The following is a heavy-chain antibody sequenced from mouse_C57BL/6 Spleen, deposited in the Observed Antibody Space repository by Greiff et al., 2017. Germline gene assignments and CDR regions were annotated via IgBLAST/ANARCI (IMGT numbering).Heavy chain of an antibody. Sequence: QVQLQQSGPELVKPGASVKISCKASGYAFTSSWMNWVKQRPGKGLEWIGRIYPGDGDTNYNGKFKGKATLTADKSSSTAYMQLSSLPSEDSAVYFCAREGVYYAMDDWGKGASVT. J-gene: IGHJ4*01. CDR2: IYPGDGDT. CDR1: GYAFTSSW. V-gene: IGHV1-82*01. CDR3: AREGVYYAMDD.